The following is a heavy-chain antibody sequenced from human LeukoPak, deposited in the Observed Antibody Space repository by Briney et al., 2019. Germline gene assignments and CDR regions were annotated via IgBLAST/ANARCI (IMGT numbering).Heavy chain of an antibody. CDR1: GFTFRSYW. Sequence: SGGSLRLSCAASGFTFRSYWMSWVRQAPGKGLEWVANIKRDGSEKYYVDSVKGRFTISRDNAKNSLYLQMNSLRAEDTAVYYCAREHYGSGEYWGQGTLVTVSS. CDR3: AREHYGSGEY. J-gene: IGHJ4*02. CDR2: IKRDGSEK. V-gene: IGHV3-7*01. D-gene: IGHD3-10*01.